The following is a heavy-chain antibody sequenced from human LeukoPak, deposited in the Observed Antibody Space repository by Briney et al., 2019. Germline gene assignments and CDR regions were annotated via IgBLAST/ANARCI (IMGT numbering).Heavy chain of an antibody. CDR1: GITLSNYG. Sequence: PGGSLRLSCAVSGITLSNYGMSWVRQAPGKGLEWVAGISDSGGRTNYADSVKGRFTISRDNPKNTLYLQMTSLRAEDTALYFCAKRGVVIRVILVGFHKEAYYFDSWGQGALVTVSS. V-gene: IGHV3-23*01. D-gene: IGHD3-22*01. CDR2: ISDSGGRT. CDR3: AKRGVVIRVILVGFHKEAYYFDS. J-gene: IGHJ4*02.